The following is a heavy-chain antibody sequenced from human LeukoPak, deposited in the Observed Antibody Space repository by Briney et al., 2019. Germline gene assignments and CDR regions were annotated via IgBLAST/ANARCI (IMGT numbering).Heavy chain of an antibody. CDR3: ARVGCRGGSCSSRGDYYYGMDV. J-gene: IGHJ6*02. Sequence: TGGSLRLSCAASGFTVSSNYMSWVRQAPGKGLEWVSSISSSGSYISYPDSVKGRFTISRDNAKNSLFLQMNSLRAEDTAVYYCARVGCRGGSCSSRGDYYYGMDVWGQGTTVTVSS. CDR2: ISSSGSYI. D-gene: IGHD2-15*01. CDR1: GFTVSSNY. V-gene: IGHV3-21*01.